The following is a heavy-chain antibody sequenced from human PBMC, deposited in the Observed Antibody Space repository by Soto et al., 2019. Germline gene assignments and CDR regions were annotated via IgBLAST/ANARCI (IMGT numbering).Heavy chain of an antibody. V-gene: IGHV4-34*01. Sequence: SETLSLTCAVYGGSFSGYHWSWIRQPPGNGLERIGEINHSGSTNYTPSLKSRVTISVNTSKNQFSLKLRSVTAADTAVYYCARIRRWFGELFGYYDYDMDVWGKGTTVTVSS. J-gene: IGHJ6*03. CDR1: GGSFSGYH. CDR3: ARIRRWFGELFGYYDYDMDV. CDR2: INHSGST. D-gene: IGHD3-10*01.